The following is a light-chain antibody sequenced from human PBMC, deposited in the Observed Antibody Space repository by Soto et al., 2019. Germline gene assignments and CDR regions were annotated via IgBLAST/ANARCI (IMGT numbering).Light chain of an antibody. J-gene: IGKJ2*01. Sequence: IVLTQSPDTLSLSPGERATLYCRASRSVSSSYLAWYQHKAGQAPRLLISGASNRATDIPDRFSGSESGTDFTLTISRLEPEDFAVYYCQHYGSSPPYTFGGDQAGDQT. CDR1: RSVSSSY. CDR3: QHYGSSPPYT. CDR2: GAS. V-gene: IGKV3-20*01.